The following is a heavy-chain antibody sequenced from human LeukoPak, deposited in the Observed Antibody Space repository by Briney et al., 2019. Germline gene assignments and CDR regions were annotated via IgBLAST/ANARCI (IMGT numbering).Heavy chain of an antibody. D-gene: IGHD3-16*02. CDR2: IYYSGST. J-gene: IGHJ5*02. V-gene: IGHV4-61*05. Sequence: KASETLSLTCTVSGGSISSSSYYWSWIRQPPGKGLEWIGYIYYSGSTNYNPSLKSRVTISVDTSKNQFSLKLSSVTAADTAVYYCARLPYDYVWGSYRYNVPVWFDPWGQGTLVTVSS. CDR3: ARLPYDYVWGSYRYNVPVWFDP. CDR1: GGSISSSSYY.